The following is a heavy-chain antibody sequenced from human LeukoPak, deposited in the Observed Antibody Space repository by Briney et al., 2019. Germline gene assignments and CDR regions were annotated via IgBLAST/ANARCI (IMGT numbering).Heavy chain of an antibody. Sequence: GGSLRLSCAASGFTVSSNYMSWVRQAPGKGLEWVTGISFDGSEKYYADSVKGRFTISRDNSKNTLSLQMNSLRAEDTAVYYCAKITTVVTPVFDCWGQGTLVTVSS. CDR3: AKITTVVTPVFDC. V-gene: IGHV3-30*18. D-gene: IGHD4-23*01. J-gene: IGHJ4*02. CDR2: ISFDGSEK. CDR1: GFTVSSNY.